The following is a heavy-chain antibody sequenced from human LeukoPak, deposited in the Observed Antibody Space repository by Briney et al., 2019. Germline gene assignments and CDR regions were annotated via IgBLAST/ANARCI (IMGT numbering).Heavy chain of an antibody. J-gene: IGHJ4*02. V-gene: IGHV4-39*07. Sequence: PSETLSLTCTVSGGSISSSSYYWGWIRQPPGKGLEWIGSIYYSGSTYYNPSLKSRVTISVDTSKNQFSLKLSSVTAADTAVYYCARTSPDYDILTGYLTGADFDYWGQGTLATVSS. CDR2: IYYSGST. CDR3: ARTSPDYDILTGYLTGADFDY. CDR1: GGSISSSSYY. D-gene: IGHD3-9*01.